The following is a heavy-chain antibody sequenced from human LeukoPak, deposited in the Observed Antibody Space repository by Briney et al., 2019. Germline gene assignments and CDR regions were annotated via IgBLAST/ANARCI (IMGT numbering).Heavy chain of an antibody. D-gene: IGHD3-22*01. CDR1: GFTFSSYG. Sequence: PGGSLRLSCAASGFTFSSYGMHWVRQAPGKGLEWVSAISGSGGSTYYADSVKGRFTISRDNSKNTLYLQMNSLRAEDTAVYYCAKDRITMIVVVTFDYWGQGTLVTVSS. V-gene: IGHV3-23*01. CDR2: ISGSGGST. CDR3: AKDRITMIVVVTFDY. J-gene: IGHJ4*02.